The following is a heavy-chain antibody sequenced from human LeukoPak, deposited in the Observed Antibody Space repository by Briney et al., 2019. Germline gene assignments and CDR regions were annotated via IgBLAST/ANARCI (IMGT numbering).Heavy chain of an antibody. D-gene: IGHD3-10*01. V-gene: IGHV3-23*01. CDR2: ISGSGGST. CDR3: AKAPGASRGY. Sequence: GGSLRLSCATSGFTFSSYAMSWVRNAPGKGLERVSAISGSGGSTYYADSVKGRFTISRDNTKNRLYLQMNSLRTEDTAVYYCAKAPGASRGYWGQGTLVTVSS. J-gene: IGHJ4*02. CDR1: GFTFSSYA.